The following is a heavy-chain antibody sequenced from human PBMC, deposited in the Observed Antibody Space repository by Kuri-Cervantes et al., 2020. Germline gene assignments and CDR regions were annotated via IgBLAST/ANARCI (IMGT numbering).Heavy chain of an antibody. J-gene: IGHJ3*02. D-gene: IGHD3-16*01. CDR3: ARQGYGSFDI. V-gene: IGHV4-34*01. Sequence: ESLKISCAVYGGSFSGYYWSWIRQPPGKGLEWIGSIYYSGSTYYNPSLKSRVTMSVDTSKKQFSLKLSSVTAADTAVYYCARQGYGSFDIWGQGTMVTVSS. CDR2: IYYSGST. CDR1: GGSFSGYY.